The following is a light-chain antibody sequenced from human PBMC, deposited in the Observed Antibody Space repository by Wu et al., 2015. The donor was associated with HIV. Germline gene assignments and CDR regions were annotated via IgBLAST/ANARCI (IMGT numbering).Light chain of an antibody. CDR3: QQYGALPYT. V-gene: IGKV3-20*01. CDR2: GAS. Sequence: EIVLTQSPGTLSLSPGERVTLFCRASQSVSSSFLVWYQQKPGQAPRLLMYGASSRATGIPDRFSGSESGTDFSLTISRLEPEDSAVYYCQQYGALPYTFGQGTKLEI. CDR1: QSVSSSF. J-gene: IGKJ2*01.